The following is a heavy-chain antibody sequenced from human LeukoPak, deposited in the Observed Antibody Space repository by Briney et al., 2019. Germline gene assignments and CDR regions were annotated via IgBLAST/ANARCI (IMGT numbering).Heavy chain of an antibody. V-gene: IGHV3-21*01. CDR2: ISTSSTKI. Sequence: KPGGPLRLSCLGSGFTFSNYDVHWVRQAPGKGLEWVSSISTSSTKIYCADSVKGRFTISRDNAKNSLYLQLNSLRAEDTAVYYCATVGTTHTTDYWGQGTLVTVSS. J-gene: IGHJ4*02. CDR3: ATVGTTHTTDY. D-gene: IGHD1-1*01. CDR1: GFTFSNYD.